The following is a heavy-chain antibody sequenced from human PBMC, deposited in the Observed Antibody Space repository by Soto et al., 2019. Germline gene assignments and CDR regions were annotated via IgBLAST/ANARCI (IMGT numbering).Heavy chain of an antibody. D-gene: IGHD1-7*01. CDR3: ARFNPKLELMRETGWFDP. J-gene: IGHJ5*02. V-gene: IGHV4-59*01. CDR2: IYYSGST. CDR1: GGSISSYY. Sequence: SETLSLTCTVSGGSISSYYWSWIRQPPGKGLEWIGYIYYSGSTNYNPSLKSRVTISVDTSKNQFSLKLSSVTAADTAVYYCARFNPKLELMRETGWFDPWGQGTLVTVSS.